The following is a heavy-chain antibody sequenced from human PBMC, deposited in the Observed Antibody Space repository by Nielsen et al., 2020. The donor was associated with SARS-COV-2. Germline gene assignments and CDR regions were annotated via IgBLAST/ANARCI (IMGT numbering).Heavy chain of an antibody. V-gene: IGHV3-33*05. CDR2: ISYDGSNK. D-gene: IGHD6-6*01. CDR3: ARGSSSESYYFDY. J-gene: IGHJ4*02. CDR1: GFTFSSYG. Sequence: GGSLRLSCAASGFTFSSYGMHWVRQAPGKGLEWVAVISYDGSNKYYADSVKGRFTISRDNSKNTLYLQMNSLRDEDTAVYYCARGSSSESYYFDYWGQGTLVTVSS.